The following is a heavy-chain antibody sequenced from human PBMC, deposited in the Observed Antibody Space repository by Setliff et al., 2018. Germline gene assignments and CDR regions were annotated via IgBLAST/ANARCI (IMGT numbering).Heavy chain of an antibody. CDR1: GFTLSAYA. CDR3: AKPQLELRWGFES. Sequence: LRLSCAVSGFTLSAYAMSWVRQAPGKGLEWVSVIYSGDRSTFYTDSVKGRFTISRDSSKNTLYLQMNSLRAEDTAVYYCAKPQLELRWGFESWGQGTLVTVSS. J-gene: IGHJ4*02. V-gene: IGHV3-23*03. CDR2: IYSGDRST. D-gene: IGHD1-7*01.